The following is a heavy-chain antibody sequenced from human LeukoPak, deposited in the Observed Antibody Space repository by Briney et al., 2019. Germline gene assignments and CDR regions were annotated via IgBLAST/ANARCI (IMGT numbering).Heavy chain of an antibody. J-gene: IGHJ6*02. V-gene: IGHV3-64*01. Sequence: GGSLRLSCAASGFTFSSYAMHWVRQAPGKGLEYVSAISSNGGSTYYANSVKGRFTISRDNSKNTLYLQMGSLRAEDMAVYYCARESGFGELFPYCMDVWGQGTTVTVSS. CDR1: GFTFSSYA. D-gene: IGHD3-10*01. CDR2: ISSNGGST. CDR3: ARESGFGELFPYCMDV.